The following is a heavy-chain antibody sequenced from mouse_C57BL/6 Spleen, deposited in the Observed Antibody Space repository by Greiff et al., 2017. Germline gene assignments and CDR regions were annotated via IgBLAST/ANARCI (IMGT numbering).Heavy chain of an antibody. Sequence: DVMLVESGEGLVKPGGSLKLSCAASGFTFSSYAMSWVRQTPEKRLEWVAYISSGGDYIYYADTVKGRFTISRDNARNTLYLQMSSLKAEDTAMYYCTRGIYDGYYGYFDYWGQGTTLTVSS. CDR3: TRGIYDGYYGYFDY. V-gene: IGHV5-9-1*02. CDR2: ISSGGDYI. CDR1: GFTFSSYA. D-gene: IGHD2-3*01. J-gene: IGHJ2*01.